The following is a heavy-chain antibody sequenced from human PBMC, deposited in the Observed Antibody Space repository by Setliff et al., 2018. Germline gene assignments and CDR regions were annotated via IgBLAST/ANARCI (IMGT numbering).Heavy chain of an antibody. V-gene: IGHV1-2*02. CDR2: IDPKSGRT. CDR1: GYPFGGYY. D-gene: IGHD3-16*01. Sequence: ASVKVSCKTSGYPFGGYYIYWMRQAPGRGLEWMGWIDPKSGRTKYAVKFQGRVTMTRDTSISTIYIEVSSLTSDDTAMYYCAKQGDLAFDYWGQGTQVTVSS. J-gene: IGHJ4*02. CDR3: AKQGDLAFDY.